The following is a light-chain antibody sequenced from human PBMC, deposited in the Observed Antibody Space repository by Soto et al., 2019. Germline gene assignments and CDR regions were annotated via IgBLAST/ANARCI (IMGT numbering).Light chain of an antibody. Sequence: DIEMTQSPATLSLSPGERATLSCRASQSVSRHLAWYQQKPGQAPRLLIYGASSRATGIPVRFSGSGSGTEFTLTISSLQSEDFAVYYCQQYNNWPLTFGQGTRLEIK. CDR1: QSVSRH. CDR2: GAS. CDR3: QQYNNWPLT. J-gene: IGKJ5*01. V-gene: IGKV3-15*01.